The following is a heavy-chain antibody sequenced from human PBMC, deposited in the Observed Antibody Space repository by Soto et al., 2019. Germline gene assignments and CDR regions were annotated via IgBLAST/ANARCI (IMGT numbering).Heavy chain of an antibody. CDR3: ARDIAARRRVGYYYGMDV. CDR2: INAGNGNT. V-gene: IGHV1-3*01. D-gene: IGHD6-6*01. CDR1: GYTFTSYA. J-gene: IGHJ6*02. Sequence: QVQLVQSGAEVKKPGASVKVSCKASGYTFTSYAIHWVRQAPGQRLEWMGWINAGNGNTKYSQKFQGRVTITRDTSASTAYMELSSLRSEDTAVYYCARDIAARRRVGYYYGMDVWGQGTTVTVSS.